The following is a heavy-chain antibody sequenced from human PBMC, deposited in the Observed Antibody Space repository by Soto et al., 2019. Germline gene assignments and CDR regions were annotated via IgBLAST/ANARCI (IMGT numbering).Heavy chain of an antibody. Sequence: GRSLRLSCEASGFTFSSYWMSLVRQAPGKGLEWGANVRQDGSQKYLVDCVKGRFTISRDNAKNSMYLQMNSLRAEDTAVYYCVRDGSCGGNFEAWGQGTLVTVS. CDR1: GFTFSSYW. CDR3: VRDGSCGGNFEA. V-gene: IGHV3-7*01. D-gene: IGHD2-15*01. CDR2: VRQDGSQK. J-gene: IGHJ4*02.